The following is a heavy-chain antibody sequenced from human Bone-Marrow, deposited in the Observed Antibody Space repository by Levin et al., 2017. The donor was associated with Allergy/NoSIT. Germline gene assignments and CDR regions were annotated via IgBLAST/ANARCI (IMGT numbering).Heavy chain of an antibody. J-gene: IGHJ5*02. V-gene: IGHV2-70*01. CDR1: GFSLSTSTMC. Sequence: TLSLTCTFSGFSLSTSTMCVSWIRQPPGKALEWLALLDWDDDKHYSTSLKTRLTISKDTSKNQVVLTMTNMDPGDTATYYCARMGGGGYCSSINSNWFDPWGQGTLVTVSS. CDR3: ARMGGGGYCSSINSNWFDP. CDR2: LDWDDDK. D-gene: IGHD2-2*01.